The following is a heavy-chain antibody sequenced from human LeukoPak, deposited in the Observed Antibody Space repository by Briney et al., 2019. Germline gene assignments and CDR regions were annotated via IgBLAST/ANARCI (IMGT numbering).Heavy chain of an antibody. CDR3: ARDQKDLLLGLDY. CDR2: INPNSGDT. D-gene: IGHD3-10*01. CDR1: GYTFTGYY. V-gene: IGHV1-2*02. Sequence: GASVKVSCKASGYTFTGYYMHWLRQAPGQGLEWMGWINPNSGDTNYAQKFQGRVTMTRDTSISTAYMELSRLRSDDTAVYFCARDQKDLLLGLDYWGQGTLVSVSS. J-gene: IGHJ4*02.